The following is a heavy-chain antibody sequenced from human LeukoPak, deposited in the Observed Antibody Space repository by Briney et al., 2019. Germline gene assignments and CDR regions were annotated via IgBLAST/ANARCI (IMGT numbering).Heavy chain of an antibody. J-gene: IGHJ4*02. CDR1: GGSITNNY. CDR2: IYYSGST. Sequence: SETLSLTCTVSGGSITNNYWSWIRQPPGKGLEWIGYIYYSGSTKYNPSLKSRVTISADTSTNQFSLRLNSVTAADTDVYYCARWIPSYNGFDDWGQGTLVTVSS. V-gene: IGHV4-59*01. CDR3: ARWIPSYNGFDD. D-gene: IGHD3-10*01.